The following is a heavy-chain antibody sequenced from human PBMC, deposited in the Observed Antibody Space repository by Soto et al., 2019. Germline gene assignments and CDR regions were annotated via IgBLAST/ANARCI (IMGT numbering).Heavy chain of an antibody. CDR2: IYYSGST. D-gene: IGHD5-12*01. CDR3: ARARDGYNYLDY. Sequence: SSETLSLTCTVSGGSISSGGYYWSWIRQHPGKGLEWIGYIYYSGSTYYNPSLKSRVTISVDTSKNQFSLKLSSVTAADTAVYYCARARDGYNYLDYWGQGTLVTVSS. V-gene: IGHV4-31*03. J-gene: IGHJ4*02. CDR1: GGSISSGGYY.